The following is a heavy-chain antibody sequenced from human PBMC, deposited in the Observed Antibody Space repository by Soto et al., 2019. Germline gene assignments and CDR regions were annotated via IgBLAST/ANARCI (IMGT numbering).Heavy chain of an antibody. Sequence: EASVKVSCKASGGTFSSYTISWVRQAPGQGLEWMGRIIPILGIANYAQKFQGRVTITADKSTSTAYMELSSLRSEDTAVYYCARAGYSSSWPFDYWGQGTLVTVSS. D-gene: IGHD6-13*01. CDR3: ARAGYSSSWPFDY. CDR1: GGTFSSYT. V-gene: IGHV1-69*02. CDR2: IIPILGIA. J-gene: IGHJ4*02.